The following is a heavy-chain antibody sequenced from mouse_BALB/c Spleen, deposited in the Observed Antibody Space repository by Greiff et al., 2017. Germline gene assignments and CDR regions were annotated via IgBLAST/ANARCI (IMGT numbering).Heavy chain of an antibody. CDR2: ISYSGST. CDR1: GDSITSGY. J-gene: IGHJ4*01. D-gene: IGHD2-10*01. CDR3: ARSAYYGKGYAMDY. V-gene: IGHV3-8*02. Sequence: EVKLQESGPSLVKPSQTLSLTCSVTGDSITSGYWNWIRKFPGNKLEYMGYISYSGSTYYNPSPKSRISITRDTSKNQYYLQLNSVTTEDTATYYCARSAYYGKGYAMDYWGQGTSVTVSS.